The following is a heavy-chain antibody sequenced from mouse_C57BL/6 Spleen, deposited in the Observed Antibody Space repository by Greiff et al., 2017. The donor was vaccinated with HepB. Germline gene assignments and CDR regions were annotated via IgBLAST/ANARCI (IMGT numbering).Heavy chain of an antibody. Sequence: EVQLVESGPGLVKPSQSLSLTCSVTGYSITSGYYWNWIRQFPGNKLEWMGYISYDGSNNYNPSLKNRISITRDTSKNQFFLKLNSVTTEDTATYYCASYGSSYDAMDYWGQGTSVTVSS. J-gene: IGHJ4*01. CDR1: GYSITSGYY. CDR3: ASYGSSYDAMDY. CDR2: ISYDGSN. V-gene: IGHV3-6*01. D-gene: IGHD1-1*01.